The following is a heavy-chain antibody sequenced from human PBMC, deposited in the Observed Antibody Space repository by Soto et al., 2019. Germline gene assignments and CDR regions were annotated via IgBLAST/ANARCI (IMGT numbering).Heavy chain of an antibody. Sequence: TGGSLRLSCVASGFTFDDYAMHWVRQAPGKGLEWVSGISWNSGSIGYADSVKGRFTISRDNAKNSLYLQMNSLRAEDTALYYCSKALIYRMDVWGQGTKVTVSS. CDR2: ISWNSGSI. CDR3: SKALIYRMDV. J-gene: IGHJ6*02. CDR1: GFTFDDYA. V-gene: IGHV3-9*01.